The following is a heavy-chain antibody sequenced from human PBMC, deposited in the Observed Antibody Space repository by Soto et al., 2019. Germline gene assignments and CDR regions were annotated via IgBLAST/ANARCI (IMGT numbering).Heavy chain of an antibody. V-gene: IGHV4-30-4*01. CDR3: ARDYDSSGSYNWFDP. CDR1: GGSISSGDYY. D-gene: IGHD3-22*01. J-gene: IGHJ5*02. CDR2: IYYSGST. Sequence: PSETLSLTCTVSGGSISSGDYYWSWIRQPPGKGLEWIGYIYYSGSTYYKPSLKSRVTISVDTSKNQFSLKLSSVTAADTAVYYCARDYDSSGSYNWFDPWGQGTLVTVSS.